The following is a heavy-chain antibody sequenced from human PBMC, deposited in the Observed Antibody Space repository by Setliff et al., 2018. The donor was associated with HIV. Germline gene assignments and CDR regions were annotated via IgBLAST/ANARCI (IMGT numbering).Heavy chain of an antibody. Sequence: PSETLSLTCTVSGGSISTSSYYWSWIRQPPGKGLEWIGYISHSGSTYYNPSLKSRVTISVDRSKNQFSLNVTSVAAADTAVYYCARIPQLLDYAMDVWGQGTLVTVSS. D-gene: IGHD2-2*01. CDR2: ISHSGST. CDR1: GGSISTSSYY. J-gene: IGHJ6*02. V-gene: IGHV4-30-2*01. CDR3: ARIPQLLDYAMDV.